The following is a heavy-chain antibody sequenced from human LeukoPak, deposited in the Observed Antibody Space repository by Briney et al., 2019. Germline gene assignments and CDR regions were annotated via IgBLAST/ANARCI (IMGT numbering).Heavy chain of an antibody. CDR1: GFTFSSYS. J-gene: IGHJ3*02. Sequence: GGALRLSCVASGFTFSSYSMNWVRQAPGKGLEWVSSISSSSSYIYYADSVKGRFTISRDNAKNSLYLQMNSLRAEDTAVYYCARASYSSPGAFDIWGQGTMVTVSS. V-gene: IGHV3-21*01. D-gene: IGHD6-13*01. CDR2: ISSSSSYI. CDR3: ARASYSSPGAFDI.